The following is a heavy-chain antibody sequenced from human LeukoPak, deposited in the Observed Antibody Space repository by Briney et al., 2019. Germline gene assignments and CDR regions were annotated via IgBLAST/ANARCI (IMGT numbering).Heavy chain of an antibody. CDR3: ARRYGGNSFNY. J-gene: IGHJ4*02. CDR1: GGSFSGYY. Sequence: NPSETLSLTCAVYGGSFSGYYWSWIRQPPGKGLEWIGEINHSGSTNYNPSLKSRVTISVDTSKNQFSLKLSSVTAADTAVYYCARRYGGNSFNYWGQGTLVTVSS. CDR2: INHSGST. D-gene: IGHD4-23*01. V-gene: IGHV4-34*01.